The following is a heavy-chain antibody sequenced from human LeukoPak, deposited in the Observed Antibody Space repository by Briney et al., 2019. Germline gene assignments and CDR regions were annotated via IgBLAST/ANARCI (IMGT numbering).Heavy chain of an antibody. CDR3: ARDRPAWGVVVPAAHDAFDI. V-gene: IGHV3-21*01. Sequence: PGGSLRLSCAASGFIFSSYSMNWVRQAPGKGLEWVSSISSSSSYIYYADSVKGRFTISRDNAKNSLYLQMNSLRAEDTAVYYCARDRPAWGVVVPAAHDAFDIWGQGTMVTVSS. CDR2: ISSSSSYI. CDR1: GFIFSSYS. D-gene: IGHD2-2*01. J-gene: IGHJ3*02.